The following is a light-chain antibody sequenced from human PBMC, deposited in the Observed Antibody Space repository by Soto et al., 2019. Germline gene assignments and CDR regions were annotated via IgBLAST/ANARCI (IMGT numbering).Light chain of an antibody. Sequence: EIVLTQSPGTLSLSPGERATLSRRASQSVSSNFLAWYQQKPGQAPRLLIHGVSSRATGIPDRFSGSGSGTDFTLTISRLEPEDFAVYYCQQYGRSLPWTFGQGTKVEIK. CDR2: GVS. CDR3: QQYGRSLPWT. V-gene: IGKV3-20*01. J-gene: IGKJ1*01. CDR1: QSVSSNF.